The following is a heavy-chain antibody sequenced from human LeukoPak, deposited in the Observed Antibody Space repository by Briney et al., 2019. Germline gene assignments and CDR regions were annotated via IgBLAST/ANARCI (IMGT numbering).Heavy chain of an antibody. Sequence: GGSLRLSCAASGITFSSHAMSWVRQAPGKGLEWVSGISDSGVSTYYADSVKGRFTISRDNSKNTLYLQMNSLRGEDTAVYYCAKHLGYTTTHFDYWGQGTLVTLSS. J-gene: IGHJ4*02. CDR3: AKHLGYTTTHFDY. D-gene: IGHD5-12*01. CDR2: ISDSGVST. CDR1: GITFSSHA. V-gene: IGHV3-23*01.